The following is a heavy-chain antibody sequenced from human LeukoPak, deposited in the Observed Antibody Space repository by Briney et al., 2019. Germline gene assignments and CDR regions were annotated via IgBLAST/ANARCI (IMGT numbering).Heavy chain of an antibody. Sequence: PSETLPLSSAATGSTFSVATVPWLRHPPGKGLEWIGEINHSGSTNYNPSLKSRVTISVDTSKNQFSLKLRSVTAAYTAMFYCVRVAAAAGYPIQYLHHWGQGTLVTVSS. CDR2: INHSGST. V-gene: IGHV4-34*01. D-gene: IGHD6-13*01. CDR3: VRVAAAAGYPIQYLHH. CDR1: GSTFSVAT. J-gene: IGHJ1*01.